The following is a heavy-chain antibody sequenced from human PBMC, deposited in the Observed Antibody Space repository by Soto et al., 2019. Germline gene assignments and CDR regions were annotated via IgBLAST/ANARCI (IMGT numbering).Heavy chain of an antibody. J-gene: IGHJ4*02. V-gene: IGHV3-30*19. CDR3: ARDHKGNPPGYSSSWYLAY. CDR1: GFTFSSYG. Sequence: PGGSLRLSCAASGFTFSSYGMHWVRQAPGKGLEWVAVISYDGSNKYYADSVKGRFTISRDNSKNTLYLQMNSLRAEDTAVYYCARDHKGNPPGYSSSWYLAYWGQGTLVTVSS. CDR2: ISYDGSNK. D-gene: IGHD6-13*01.